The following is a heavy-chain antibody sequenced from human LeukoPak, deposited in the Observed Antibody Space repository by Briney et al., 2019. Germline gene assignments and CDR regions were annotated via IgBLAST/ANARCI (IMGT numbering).Heavy chain of an antibody. V-gene: IGHV4-59*01. Sequence: PSETLSLTCTVSGGSISSYYWSWIRQPPGKGLEWIGYIYYSGSTNYTPSLKSRVTISVDTSKNQFSLKLSSVTAADTAVYYCARIGRFWSGEPGDAFDIWGQGTMVTVSS. CDR2: IYYSGST. D-gene: IGHD3-3*01. CDR1: GGSISSYY. J-gene: IGHJ3*02. CDR3: ARIGRFWSGEPGDAFDI.